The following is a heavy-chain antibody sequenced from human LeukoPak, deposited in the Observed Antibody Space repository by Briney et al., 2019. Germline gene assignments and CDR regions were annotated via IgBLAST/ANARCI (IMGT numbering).Heavy chain of an antibody. V-gene: IGHV1-18*01. Sequence: ASVKVSCRASGYTLTSYGISWVRQAPGQGLEWMRWISAYNGNTNYAQKLQGRVTMTTDTSTSTAYMELRSLRSDDTAVYYCAREYSSGWYYYMDVWGKGTTVTVSS. D-gene: IGHD6-19*01. J-gene: IGHJ6*03. CDR1: GYTLTSYG. CDR2: ISAYNGNT. CDR3: AREYSSGWYYYMDV.